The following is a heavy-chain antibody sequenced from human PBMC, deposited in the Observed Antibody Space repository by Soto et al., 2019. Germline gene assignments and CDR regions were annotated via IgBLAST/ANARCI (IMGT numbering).Heavy chain of an antibody. CDR3: ARGSTTSPYFYYGMDV. V-gene: IGHV4-31*03. Sequence: QVQLRESGPGLVKPSQTLSLTCTVSGASISGGGFYWSWIRHHPERGLEWIGNIYYTGNTHYSPSLKSRVSISVDTSKNQLSLKLTSVTAADTAVYYCARGSTTSPYFYYGMDVWGQGTTVTVSS. J-gene: IGHJ6*02. CDR2: IYYTGNT. D-gene: IGHD2-2*01. CDR1: GASISGGGFY.